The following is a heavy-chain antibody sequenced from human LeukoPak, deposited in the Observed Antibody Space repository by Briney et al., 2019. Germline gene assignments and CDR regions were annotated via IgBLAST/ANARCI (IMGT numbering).Heavy chain of an antibody. V-gene: IGHV1-18*01. CDR1: GYTFTSYG. J-gene: IGHJ4*02. CDR2: ISAYNGNT. Sequence: ASVKVSCKASGYTFTSYGISWVRQAPGQGLEWMGWISAYNGNTNYAQKLQGRVTMTTDTSTSTAHMELRSLRSDDTAVYYCARDSSGWGYFDYWGQGTLVTVSA. D-gene: IGHD6-19*01. CDR3: ARDSSGWGYFDY.